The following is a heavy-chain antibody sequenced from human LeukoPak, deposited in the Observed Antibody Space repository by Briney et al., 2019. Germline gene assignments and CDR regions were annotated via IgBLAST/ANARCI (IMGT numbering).Heavy chain of an antibody. V-gene: IGHV1-69*04. D-gene: IGHD5-18*01. CDR2: IIPILGIA. J-gene: IGHJ6*02. Sequence: ASVKVSCKASGDTFSSYAISWARQAPGQGLEWMGGIIPILGIANYAQKFQGRVTITADKSTSTAYMELSSLRSEDTAVYYCASSVGAMVTYYYYGMDVRGQGTTVTVSS. CDR3: ASSVGAMVTYYYYGMDV. CDR1: GDTFSSYA.